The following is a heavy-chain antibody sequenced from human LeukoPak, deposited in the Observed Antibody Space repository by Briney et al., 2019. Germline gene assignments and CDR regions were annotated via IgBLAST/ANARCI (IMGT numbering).Heavy chain of an antibody. CDR3: ATRAGSYGYYFDY. V-gene: IGHV3-53*01. Sequence: GGSLRLSCAASGFTVSSNYMSWVHQAPGKGLEWVSFIYSGGTTYYADSVKGRFTISRDNSKNTLYLQMNSLRAEDTAVYYCATRAGSYGYYFDYWGQGTLVTASS. CDR1: GFTVSSNY. D-gene: IGHD3-10*01. J-gene: IGHJ4*02. CDR2: IYSGGTT.